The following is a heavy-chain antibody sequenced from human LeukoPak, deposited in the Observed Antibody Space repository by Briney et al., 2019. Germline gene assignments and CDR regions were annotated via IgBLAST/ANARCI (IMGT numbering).Heavy chain of an antibody. V-gene: IGHV3-30-3*01. CDR1: GFTFSSYA. CDR2: ISYDGSNK. D-gene: IGHD3-10*01. CDR3: ARDLRKLGPWDLWFGELPDNWFDP. Sequence: PRGSLRLSCAASGFTFSSYAMHWVRQAPGKGLEWVAVISYDGSNKYYADSVKGRFTISRDNSKNTLYLQMNSLRAEDTAVYYCARDLRKLGPWDLWFGELPDNWFDPWGQGTLVTVSS. J-gene: IGHJ5*02.